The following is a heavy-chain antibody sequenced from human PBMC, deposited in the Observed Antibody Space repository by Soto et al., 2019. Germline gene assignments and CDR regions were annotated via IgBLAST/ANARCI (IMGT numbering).Heavy chain of an antibody. V-gene: IGHV3-21*01. CDR3: ARDKVVPAAIPYYFDY. J-gene: IGHJ4*02. Sequence: GGSLRLSCAASGFTFSSYSMNWVRQDPGKGLEWVSSISSSSSYIYYADSVKGRFTISRDNAKNSLYLQMNSLRAEDTAVYYCARDKVVPAAIPYYFDYWGQGTLVTVSS. CDR2: ISSSSSYI. D-gene: IGHD2-2*02. CDR1: GFTFSSYS.